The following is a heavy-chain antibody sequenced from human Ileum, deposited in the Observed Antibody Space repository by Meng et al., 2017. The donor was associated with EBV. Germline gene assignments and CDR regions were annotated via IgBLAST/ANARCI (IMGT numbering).Heavy chain of an antibody. V-gene: IGHV3-33*01. D-gene: IGHD2-21*02. Sequence: VNLVESGGGVVQPGRSLRLSCAASGFTFSNYGFHWVRQAPGKGLEWVALIWYDGSNKYYADSVKGRYTVSRDNSETTLYLQMDSLRAEDTAMYYCARDDCNSGYCLTYWGQGTLVTVPS. J-gene: IGHJ4*02. CDR2: IWYDGSNK. CDR1: GFTFSNYG. CDR3: ARDDCNSGYCLTY.